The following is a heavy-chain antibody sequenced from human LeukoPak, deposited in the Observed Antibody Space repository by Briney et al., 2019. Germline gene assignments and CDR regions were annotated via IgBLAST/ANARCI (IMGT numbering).Heavy chain of an antibody. CDR1: GDSISSGDYY. CDR3: ARGGRAVTTGHFDY. Sequence: KPSETLSLTCTVSGDSISSGDYYWSWIRQPAGKGLEWIGRISSSGSTNYNPSLKSRVTISVDTSKNQFSLKLSSVTAADTAVYYCARGGRAVTTGHFDYWGQGTLVTVSS. V-gene: IGHV4-61*02. D-gene: IGHD4-17*01. J-gene: IGHJ4*02. CDR2: ISSSGST.